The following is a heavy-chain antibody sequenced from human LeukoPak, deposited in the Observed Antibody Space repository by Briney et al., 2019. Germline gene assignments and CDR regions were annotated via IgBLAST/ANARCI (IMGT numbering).Heavy chain of an antibody. V-gene: IGHV3-15*01. J-gene: IGHJ4*02. Sequence: SGGSLRLSCAASGFTFSNAWMSWVRQAPGKGLEWVGRIKSKTDGGTTDYAAPVKGRFTISRDDSKNTLYLQMNSLKTEDTAVYYCTTTPFESMVTYYFDYWGQGTLVTVSS. CDR3: TTTPFESMVTYYFDY. CDR1: GFTFSNAW. CDR2: IKSKTDGGTT. D-gene: IGHD3-10*01.